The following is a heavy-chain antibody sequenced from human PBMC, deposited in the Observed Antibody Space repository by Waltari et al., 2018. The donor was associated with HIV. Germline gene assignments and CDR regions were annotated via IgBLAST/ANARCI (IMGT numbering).Heavy chain of an antibody. Sequence: QVQLQESGPGLVKPSQTLSLTCTVSGGSISSGGYYWSCIREPPGTGLEWIGYIYYSGSTYYNPSLKSRVTISVDTSKNQFSLKLSSVTAADTAVYYCARALGYCSGGSCYPPGGMDVWGQGTTVTVSS. J-gene: IGHJ6*02. V-gene: IGHV4-31*03. CDR3: ARALGYCSGGSCYPPGGMDV. CDR1: GGSISSGGYY. D-gene: IGHD2-15*01. CDR2: IYYSGST.